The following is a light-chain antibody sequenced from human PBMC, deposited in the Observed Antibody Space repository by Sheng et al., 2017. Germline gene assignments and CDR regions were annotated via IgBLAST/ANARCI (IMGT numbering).Light chain of an antibody. CDR3: QQFNGSQIS. V-gene: IGKV1-13*02. J-gene: IGKJ4*01. Sequence: GDTVTINCRASQDISSGLAWYQQTPGKSPRLLMYDVSVLEIGVSSRFIGSGSGTDFTLSISSLQPEDFVTYYCQQFNGSQISFGGGTKVDIK. CDR1: QDISSG. CDR2: DVS.